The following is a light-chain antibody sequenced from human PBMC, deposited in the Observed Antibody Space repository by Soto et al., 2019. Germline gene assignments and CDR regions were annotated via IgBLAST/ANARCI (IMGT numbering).Light chain of an antibody. Sequence: QSALTQPASVSGSLGHSITISCSGTSSDVGAYNYVSWYQQYPGKAPKLMIYHVTDRPSGVSNRFSGSKSGNTASLTISGLQAEDEADYCCCSYTTGNTFVFGTGTKVTVL. CDR2: HVT. V-gene: IGLV2-14*01. CDR1: SSDVGAYNY. CDR3: CSYTTGNTFV. J-gene: IGLJ1*01.